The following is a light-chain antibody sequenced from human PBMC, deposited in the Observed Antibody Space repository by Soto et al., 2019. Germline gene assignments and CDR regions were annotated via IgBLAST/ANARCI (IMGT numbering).Light chain of an antibody. Sequence: QSVLTQPPSASGPPGQSATISCIGTSSDVGAYNYVSWYQQHPGKVPKLMIYEVSKRPSGVPDRFSASKSGNTASLTVSGLQAEDEADYYCSSHGGSNNFYVFGTGTKVTVL. J-gene: IGLJ1*01. CDR1: SSDVGAYNY. V-gene: IGLV2-8*01. CDR2: EVS. CDR3: SSHGGSNNFYV.